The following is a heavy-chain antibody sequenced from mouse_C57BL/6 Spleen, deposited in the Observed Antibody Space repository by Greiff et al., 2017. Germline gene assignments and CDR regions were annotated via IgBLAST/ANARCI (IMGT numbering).Heavy chain of an antibody. Sequence: VQLQQPGAELVKPGASVKLSCKASGYTFTSYWMQWVKQRPGQGLEWIGEIDPSDSYPNYNQKFKGKATLTVYTSSSTAYMQLSSLTSEDSAVYYCARGVGYGSSYWYFDVGGTGTTVTVSS. D-gene: IGHD1-1*01. CDR2: IDPSDSYP. CDR3: ARGVGYGSSYWYFDV. CDR1: GYTFTSYW. V-gene: IGHV1-50*01. J-gene: IGHJ1*03.